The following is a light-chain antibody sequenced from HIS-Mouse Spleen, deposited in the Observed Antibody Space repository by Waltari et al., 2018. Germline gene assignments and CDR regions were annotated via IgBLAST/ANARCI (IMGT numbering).Light chain of an antibody. J-gene: IGLJ3*02. CDR2: RNN. V-gene: IGLV1-47*01. Sequence: QSVLTQPPSASGTPGQRVTISCSGRSPNIGSNYFSWYQQLPGTAPKLLIYRNNQRPSGVPDRFSGSKSGTSASLAISGLRSEDEADYYCAAWDDSLSGPVFGGGTKLTVL. CDR1: SPNIGSNY. CDR3: AAWDDSLSGPV.